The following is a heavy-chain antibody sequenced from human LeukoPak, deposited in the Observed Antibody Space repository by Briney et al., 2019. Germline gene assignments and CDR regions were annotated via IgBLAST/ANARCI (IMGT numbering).Heavy chain of an antibody. V-gene: IGHV4-59*01. CDR3: ARVGRGYSYGPFDS. CDR2: IYYSGST. D-gene: IGHD5-18*01. Sequence: PSETLSPTCTVSGGSISSYYWSWIRQPPGKGLEWIGYIYYSGSTNYNPSLKSRVTISVDTSKNQFSLKLNSVTAADTAVYYCARVGRGYSYGPFDSWGQGTLVTVSS. J-gene: IGHJ4*02. CDR1: GGSISSYY.